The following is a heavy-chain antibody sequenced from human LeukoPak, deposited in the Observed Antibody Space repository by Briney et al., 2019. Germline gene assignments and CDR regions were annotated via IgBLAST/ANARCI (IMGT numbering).Heavy chain of an antibody. Sequence: GGSLRLSCAASGFTFSSYSMNWVRQAPGKGLEWVSSISSSSSYIYYADSVKGRFTISRDNAKNSLYLQMNSLRAEDTAVYYCARETSSGWGIPDAFDIWGQGTMVTVSS. CDR3: ARETSSGWGIPDAFDI. CDR2: ISSSSSYI. CDR1: GFTFSSYS. V-gene: IGHV3-21*01. J-gene: IGHJ3*02. D-gene: IGHD6-19*01.